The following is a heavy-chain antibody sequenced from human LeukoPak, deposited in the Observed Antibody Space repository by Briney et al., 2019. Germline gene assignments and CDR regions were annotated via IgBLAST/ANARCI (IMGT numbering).Heavy chain of an antibody. J-gene: IGHJ4*02. CDR3: ARGGRIQLWARFDY. Sequence: SETLSLTCTVSGYSISSGYYWGWIRQPPGKGLEWIGSIYHSGSTYYNPSLKSRVTISVDTSKNQFSLKLSSVTAADTAVYYCARGGRIQLWARFDYWGQGTLVTVSS. CDR2: IYHSGST. D-gene: IGHD5-18*01. V-gene: IGHV4-38-2*02. CDR1: GYSISSGYY.